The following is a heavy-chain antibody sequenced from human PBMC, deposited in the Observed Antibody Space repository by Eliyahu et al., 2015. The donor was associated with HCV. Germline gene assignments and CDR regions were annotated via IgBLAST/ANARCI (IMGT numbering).Heavy chain of an antibody. J-gene: IGHJ3*02. Sequence: QVQLVQSGAEVKKPGASVKVSCKASGYTFTGXYMHWVRQAPGQGLEWMGWINPNSGGTNYAQKFQGRVTMTRDTSISTAYMELSRLRSDDTAVYYCARDFDGVGAYPDAFDIWGQGTMVTVSS. V-gene: IGHV1-2*02. CDR3: ARDFDGVGAYPDAFDI. D-gene: IGHD1-26*01. CDR1: GYTFTGXY. CDR2: INPNSGGT.